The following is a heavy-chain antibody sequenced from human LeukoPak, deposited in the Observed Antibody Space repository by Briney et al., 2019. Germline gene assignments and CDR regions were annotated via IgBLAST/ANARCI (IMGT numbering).Heavy chain of an antibody. J-gene: IGHJ5*02. CDR1: GFTFTRYN. Sequence: GGSLRLSCAASGFTFTRYNIHWVRQAPGKGLEWVAVISYDGRNIYYADSVKGRFTISRDNSKNTLYLHMNSLRAEDTAVYFCAREYTSGWFDHWGQGTLVTISS. D-gene: IGHD3-22*01. V-gene: IGHV3-30*04. CDR3: AREYTSGWFDH. CDR2: ISYDGRNI.